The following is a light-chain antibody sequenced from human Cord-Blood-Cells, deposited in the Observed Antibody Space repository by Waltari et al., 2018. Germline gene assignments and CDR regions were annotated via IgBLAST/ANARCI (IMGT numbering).Light chain of an antibody. J-gene: IGKJ1*01. CDR3: QQYGSSPWT. V-gene: IGKV3-20*01. CDR1: QHVSSSN. Sequence: IVFTLSPGALSLSRGERATLSGRASQHVSSSNLAWYQKKPGHAPRLLIYGASSSATGIPDRFSGSGCGTDFTLTISRLEHEDFAVYYCQQYGSSPWTFGQGTKVEIK. CDR2: GAS.